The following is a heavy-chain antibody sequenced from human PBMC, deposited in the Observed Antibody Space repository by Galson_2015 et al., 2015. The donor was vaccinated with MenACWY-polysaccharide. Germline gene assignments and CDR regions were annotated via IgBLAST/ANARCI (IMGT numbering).Heavy chain of an antibody. CDR2: ISGSDGGT. D-gene: IGHD1-20*01. CDR3: AKYNWIDNYSYHDKDV. V-gene: IGHV3-23*01. J-gene: IGHJ4*02. Sequence: VSGISGSDGGTYYADSVKGRFTISRDNSKNTLYLQMNSLRAEDTAVYYCAKYNWIDNYSYHDKDVWGQGALVTVSS.